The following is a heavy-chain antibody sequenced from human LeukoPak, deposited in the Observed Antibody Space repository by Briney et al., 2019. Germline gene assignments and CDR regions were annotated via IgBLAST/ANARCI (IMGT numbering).Heavy chain of an antibody. D-gene: IGHD6-19*01. J-gene: IGHJ4*02. CDR2: ISAYNGNT. CDR3: ARDEYSSIAVAGTPFDY. CDR1: GYTFTSYG. Sequence: GASVKVSCKASGYTFTSYGISWVRQAPGQGLEWMGWISAYNGNTNYAQKLQGRVTMTTDTSTSTAYMELRSLRSDDTAVYYCARDEYSSIAVAGTPFDYWGQGTLVTVSS. V-gene: IGHV1-18*01.